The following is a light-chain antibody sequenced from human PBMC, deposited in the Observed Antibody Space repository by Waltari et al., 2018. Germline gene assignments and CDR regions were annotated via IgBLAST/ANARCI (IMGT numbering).Light chain of an antibody. Sequence: QSALTQPASVSGSPGQSITISCTGTSGDVGGYNYVSWFQQHPGQVPKLRISDVSNRPAGVSDRFSGSQSGNTASLTISGLQADDEASYYCASYTNSDSEVFGGGTKVTVL. CDR1: SGDVGGYNY. J-gene: IGLJ3*02. CDR2: DVS. V-gene: IGLV2-14*01. CDR3: ASYTNSDSEV.